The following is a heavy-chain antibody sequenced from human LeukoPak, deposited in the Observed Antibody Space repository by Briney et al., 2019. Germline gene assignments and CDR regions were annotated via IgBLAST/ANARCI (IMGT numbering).Heavy chain of an antibody. Sequence: ASVKVSCKSSGYTFTTYGISWMRQAPGQSLEWMGWISPYNSNTKYAQKLQGRVTMTTDTSTNTAYMEVRSLRSDDTAVYYCAREAPVAAGSDAFDIWGQGTMVTVSS. CDR3: AREAPVAAGSDAFDI. J-gene: IGHJ3*02. CDR1: GYTFTTYG. V-gene: IGHV1-18*01. CDR2: ISPYNSNT. D-gene: IGHD6-19*01.